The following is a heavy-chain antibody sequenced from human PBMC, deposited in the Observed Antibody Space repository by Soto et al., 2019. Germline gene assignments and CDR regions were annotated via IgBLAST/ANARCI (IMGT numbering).Heavy chain of an antibody. CDR3: GKGLTKFCLTTTCYGYGMNV. V-gene: IGHV3-48*01. Sequence: RSLRRCCAASGFTFSSYAMSWVRQAPGKGLEWVSYISTDISTIYYADSVNGRFTISRDNSKNTLYLQMNSLRGEDTAVFYCGKGLTKFCLTTTCYGYGMNVRAKGPTFTFS. J-gene: IGHJ6*04. CDR2: ISTDISTI. CDR1: GFTFSSYA. D-gene: IGHD3-22*01.